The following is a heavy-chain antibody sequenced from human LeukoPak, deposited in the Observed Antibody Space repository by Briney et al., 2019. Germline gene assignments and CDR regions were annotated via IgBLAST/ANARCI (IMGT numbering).Heavy chain of an antibody. CDR2: ISYDGSNK. CDR3: ARDLRYFDWSWDY. J-gene: IGHJ4*02. V-gene: IGHV3-30*04. Sequence: GRSLRLSCAASGFTFSSYAMHWVRQAPGKGLEWVAVISYDGSNKYYADSVKGRFTISRDNSKSTLYLQMNSLRAEDTAVYYCARDLRYFDWSWDYWGQGTLVTVSS. CDR1: GFTFSSYA. D-gene: IGHD3-9*01.